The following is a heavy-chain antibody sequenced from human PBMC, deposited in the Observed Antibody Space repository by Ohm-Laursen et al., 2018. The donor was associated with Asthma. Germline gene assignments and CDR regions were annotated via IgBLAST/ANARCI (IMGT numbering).Heavy chain of an antibody. D-gene: IGHD1-26*01. Sequence: SLRLSCSASGLTFSDYYMSFIRQAPGKGLEWVSYIGNSGSAIYYADSVKGRFTLSRDNAKNSLYLQMNSLRAEDTAVYYCARASGGYYIDYWGQGTLVTVSS. CDR3: ARASGGYYIDY. V-gene: IGHV3-11*01. CDR1: GLTFSDYY. J-gene: IGHJ4*02. CDR2: IGNSGSAI.